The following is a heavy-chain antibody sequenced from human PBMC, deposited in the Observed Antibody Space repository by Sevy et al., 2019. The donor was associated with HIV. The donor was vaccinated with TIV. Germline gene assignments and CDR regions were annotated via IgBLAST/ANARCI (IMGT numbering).Heavy chain of an antibody. V-gene: IGHV3-30*18. CDR3: AKDRVRGGASYGMDV. J-gene: IGHJ6*02. Sequence: GGSLRLSCAASGFTFSSYGMHWVRQAPGKGLEWVAVISYDGSNKYYADSVKGRFTISRDNSKNTLYLQMNSLGAEDTAVYYCAKDRVRGGASYGMDVWGQGTTVTVSS. CDR1: GFTFSSYG. CDR2: ISYDGSNK. D-gene: IGHD3-10*01.